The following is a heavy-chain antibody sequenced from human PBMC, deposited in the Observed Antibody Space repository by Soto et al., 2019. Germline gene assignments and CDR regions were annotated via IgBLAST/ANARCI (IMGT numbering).Heavy chain of an antibody. V-gene: IGHV3-23*01. Sequence: EVQLLESGGDLVQPGGSLRLSCAASGFTFRSYAMGWVRQAPGTGLEWVSVIDGSGGDISLADSVKGRFTISRDNSKNTLYLQMNRMRVADTATYLWAKALVASSYVETSAFAFWGKGTLVPVSS. CDR2: IDGSGGDI. J-gene: IGHJ4*02. CDR1: GFTFRSYA. D-gene: IGHD2-15*01. CDR3: AKALVASSYVETSAFAF.